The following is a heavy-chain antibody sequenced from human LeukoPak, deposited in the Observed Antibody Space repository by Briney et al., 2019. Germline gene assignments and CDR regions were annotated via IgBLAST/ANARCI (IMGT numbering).Heavy chain of an antibody. Sequence: GGSLRLSCAASGFTFSAFGMHWVRQAPGKGLEWLALIWYDGSNKDYADSVKGRFTISRDSSKNTVFLQMNSLRAEDTAVYYCARGDFDYWGQGTLVTVSS. CDR1: GFTFSAFG. CDR2: IWYDGSNK. V-gene: IGHV3-33*01. J-gene: IGHJ4*02. CDR3: ARGDFDY.